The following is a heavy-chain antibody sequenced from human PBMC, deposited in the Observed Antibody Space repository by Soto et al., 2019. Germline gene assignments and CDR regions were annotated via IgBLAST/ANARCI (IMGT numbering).Heavy chain of an antibody. CDR3: AKFRDTSRSGPDY. D-gene: IGHD3-16*01. Sequence: GGSLRLSCAASGFTFNIYAMIWVRQAPGEGLEWVSVISGGSSTIYYADSVKGRFTISRDNSKNTLYLDMNSLRDEDTAVYYCAKFRDTSRSGPDYWGQGTLVTVSS. V-gene: IGHV3-23*01. J-gene: IGHJ4*02. CDR1: GFTFNIYA. CDR2: ISGGSSTI.